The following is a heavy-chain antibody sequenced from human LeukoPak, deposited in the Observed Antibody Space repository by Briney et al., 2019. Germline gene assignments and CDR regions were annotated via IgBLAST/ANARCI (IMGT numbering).Heavy chain of an antibody. V-gene: IGHV3-23*01. CDR3: VREAWRPYLDY. CDR1: GFLFRAYA. CDR2: ITITDGGA. Sequence: GGSLRLSCEASGFLFRAYAMSWVRQAPGKGLEWLSTITITDGGAYYIDSVKGRFTMSRDNSKNTLYLQMNSLRAEDTAVYYCVREAWRPYLDYWGQGTPVTVSS. D-gene: IGHD3-3*01. J-gene: IGHJ4*02.